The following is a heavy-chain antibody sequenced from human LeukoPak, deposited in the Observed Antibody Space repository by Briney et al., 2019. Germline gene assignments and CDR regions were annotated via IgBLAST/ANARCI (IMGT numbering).Heavy chain of an antibody. Sequence: KSSETLSLTCAVYGGSFSGYYWSWIRQPAGKGLEWIGRIYTSGSTNYNPSLKSRVTMSVDTSKNQFSLKLSSVTAADTAVYYCARDGQGYYGSGSFFDYWGQGTLVTVSS. CDR3: ARDGQGYYGSGSFFDY. D-gene: IGHD3-10*01. V-gene: IGHV4-59*10. J-gene: IGHJ4*02. CDR2: IYTSGST. CDR1: GGSFSGYY.